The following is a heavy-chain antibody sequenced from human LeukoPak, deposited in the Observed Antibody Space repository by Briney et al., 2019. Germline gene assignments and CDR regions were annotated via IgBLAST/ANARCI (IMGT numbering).Heavy chain of an antibody. J-gene: IGHJ4*02. V-gene: IGHV4-38-2*01. Sequence: SETLSLTCAVSGYSISSGYYWGWIRQPPGKGLEWIGSIYHSGSTYYNPSLKSRVTISVDTSKNQFSLKLSSVTAADTAVYYCARQVAAAGTGYFDYWGQGTPVTVSS. CDR2: IYHSGST. CDR3: ARQVAAAGTGYFDY. D-gene: IGHD6-13*01. CDR1: GYSISSGYY.